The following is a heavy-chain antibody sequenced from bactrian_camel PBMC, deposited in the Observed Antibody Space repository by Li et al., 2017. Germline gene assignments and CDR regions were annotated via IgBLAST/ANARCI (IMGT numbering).Heavy chain of an antibody. CDR3: AAGREAFRDACDRH. D-gene: IGHD1*01. CDR2: LSTRDGNL. Sequence: HVQLVESGGGSVQAGGSLRLTCVAPERVYGKCMGWFRQALGKEREGVAALSTRDGNLLYADSVKGRFTISQVDGKTTVYLQMNNLKPEDTAMYYCAAGREAFRDACDRHWGQGTQVTVSS. V-gene: IGHV3S53*01. J-gene: IGHJ4*01. CDR1: ERVYGKC.